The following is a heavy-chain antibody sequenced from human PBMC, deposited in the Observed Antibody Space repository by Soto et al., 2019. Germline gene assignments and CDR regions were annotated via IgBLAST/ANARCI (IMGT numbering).Heavy chain of an antibody. CDR1: GFTFSSYD. Sequence: EVQLVESGGGLVQPGGSLRLSCAASGFTFSSYDMHWVRQATGKGLEWVSAIGTAGDTYYPGSVKGRFTISRENAKNSLYLQMNSLRAGDTAVYYCARGYYDILTGYYRYFDLWGRGTLVTVSS. CDR3: ARGYYDILTGYYRYFDL. V-gene: IGHV3-13*04. D-gene: IGHD3-9*01. J-gene: IGHJ2*01. CDR2: IGTAGDT.